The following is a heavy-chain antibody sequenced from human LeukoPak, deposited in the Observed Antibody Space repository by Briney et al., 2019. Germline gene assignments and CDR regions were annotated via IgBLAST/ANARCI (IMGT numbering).Heavy chain of an antibody. CDR3: VVGGSPGY. V-gene: IGHV3-74*01. CDR1: GLAFSAYK. J-gene: IGHJ4*02. CDR2: ISTDGYTT. Sequence: PGGSLRLSCAASGLAFSAYKMHWVRQVPRKGLVWVSRISTDGYTTDYADFVQGRFTASRDNTKNTWSLEMNSLRAEDTAVYYCVVGGSPGYWGQGTLVTVSS. D-gene: IGHD2-15*01.